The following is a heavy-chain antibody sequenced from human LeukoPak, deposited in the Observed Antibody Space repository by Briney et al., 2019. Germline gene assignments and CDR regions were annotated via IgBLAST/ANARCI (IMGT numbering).Heavy chain of an antibody. Sequence: ASVKVSCTVSGYTLTELSMHWVRQATGQGLEWMGWMNPNSGNTGYAQKFQGRVTMTRNTSISTAYMELSSLRSEDTAVYYCTRGTREIVVIITKYYVDYWGQGTLVTVSS. CDR2: MNPNSGNT. D-gene: IGHD3-22*01. CDR1: GYTLTELS. J-gene: IGHJ4*02. CDR3: TRGTREIVVIITKYYVDY. V-gene: IGHV1-8*01.